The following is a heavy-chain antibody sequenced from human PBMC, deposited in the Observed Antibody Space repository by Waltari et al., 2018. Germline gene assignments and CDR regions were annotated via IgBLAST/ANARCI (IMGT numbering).Heavy chain of an antibody. Sequence: QLQLQESGPGLAKPSEPLSLTCTVSVGSTSISMYSWGWIRPHSGKGLVLIGSIYYSGSTYYNPSLKSRVTISVDPTKNRFSLEISSTTAADTAVYYFARDPTKGVYSWFDPWGQGILVIVSA. J-gene: IGHJ5*02. CDR3: ARDPTKGVYSWFDP. D-gene: IGHD3-10*01. CDR2: IYYSGST. CDR1: VGSTSISMYS. V-gene: IGHV4-39*07.